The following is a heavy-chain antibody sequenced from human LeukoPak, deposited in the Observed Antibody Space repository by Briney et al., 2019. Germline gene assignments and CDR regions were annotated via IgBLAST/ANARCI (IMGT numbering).Heavy chain of an antibody. Sequence: GASVKVSCKASGYTFTNCAINWVRQAPGQRLEWMGWINAGNGNTKYSQKFQGRVTITRDTSASIIYMELSSLRSEDTAVYYCARHYYDSSGYYEDCHFDFWGQGTLVTVSS. CDR1: GYTFTNCA. V-gene: IGHV1-3*01. D-gene: IGHD3-22*01. CDR2: INAGNGNT. J-gene: IGHJ4*02. CDR3: ARHYYDSSGYYEDCHFDF.